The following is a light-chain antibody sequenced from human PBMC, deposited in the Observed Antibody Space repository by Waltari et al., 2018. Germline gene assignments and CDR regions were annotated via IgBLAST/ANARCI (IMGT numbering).Light chain of an antibody. CDR2: WAS. CDR1: QSLFSTSNSKTY. CDR3: HHYYIPPLT. V-gene: IGKV4-1*01. J-gene: IGKJ5*01. Sequence: DIVMTQSPDFLAVSLGERATINCKSSQSLFSTSNSKTYISGYQQKPGQPPKLLIYWASTRGSGVPDRFSGSGSGTDFTLTISSLQAEDVAVYYCHHYYIPPLTFGQGTRLEIK.